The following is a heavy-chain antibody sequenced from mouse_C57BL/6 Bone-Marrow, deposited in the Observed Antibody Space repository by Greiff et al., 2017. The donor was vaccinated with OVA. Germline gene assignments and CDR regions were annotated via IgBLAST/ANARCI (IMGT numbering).Heavy chain of an antibody. J-gene: IGHJ4*01. D-gene: IGHD2-5*01. CDR3: ARYYSNYENYAKDY. Sequence: QVQLQQPGAELVKPGASVKLSCKASGYTFTSYWMQWVKQRPGQGLEWIGEIDPSDSYTNYNQKFKGKATLTVDTSSSTAYMQLSSLTSEDSAVYDCARYYSNYENYAKDYWGQGTSVTVSS. CDR1: GYTFTSYW. V-gene: IGHV1-50*01. CDR2: IDPSDSYT.